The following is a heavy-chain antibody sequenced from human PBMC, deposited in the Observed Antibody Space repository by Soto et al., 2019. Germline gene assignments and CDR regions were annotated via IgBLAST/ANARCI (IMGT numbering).Heavy chain of an antibody. D-gene: IGHD6-6*01. Sequence: PSETLSLTCAVSGGSLSSGGYSWSWIRQPPGKGLEWIGYIYHSGSTYYNPSLKSRVTISVDRSKNQFSLKLSSVTAADTAVYYCASGGVEYRYYGMDVWGQGTTVTAP. CDR2: IYHSGST. J-gene: IGHJ6*02. CDR3: ASGGVEYRYYGMDV. CDR1: GGSLSSGGYS. V-gene: IGHV4-30-2*01.